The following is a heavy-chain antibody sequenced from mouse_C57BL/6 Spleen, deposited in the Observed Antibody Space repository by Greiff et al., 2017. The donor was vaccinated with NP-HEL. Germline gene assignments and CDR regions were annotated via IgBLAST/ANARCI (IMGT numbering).Heavy chain of an antibody. CDR3: ARGGLGRYFDY. D-gene: IGHD4-1*01. CDR2: IDPSDSYT. V-gene: IGHV1-69*01. J-gene: IGHJ2*01. CDR1: GYTFTSYW. Sequence: VQLQQPGAELVMPGASVKLSCKASGYTFTSYWMHWVKQRPGQGLEWIGEIDPSDSYTNYNQKFKGKSTLTVDKSSSTAYMQLSSLTSEDSAVYYCARGGLGRYFDYWGQGTTLTVSS.